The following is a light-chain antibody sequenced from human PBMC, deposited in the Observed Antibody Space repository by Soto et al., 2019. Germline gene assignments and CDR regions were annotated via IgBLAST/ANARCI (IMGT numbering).Light chain of an antibody. CDR2: TAS. V-gene: IGKV1-9*01. CDR1: QGISSY. Sequence: DIQLTQSPSFLSASVGDRVTITCRASQGISSYLAWYQQKPGKAPKLLISTASSLQSGVPSRFSGSGSGTEFTLTISSLQPEDFATYYCQQYDNFPRAINFGQGTRLEIK. J-gene: IGKJ5*01. CDR3: QQYDNFPRAIN.